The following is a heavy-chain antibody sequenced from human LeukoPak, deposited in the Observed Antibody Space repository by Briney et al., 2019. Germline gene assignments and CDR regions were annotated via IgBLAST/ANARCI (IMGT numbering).Heavy chain of an antibody. D-gene: IGHD2-2*02. V-gene: IGHV3-23*01. CDR2: ISGSGGST. J-gene: IGHJ4*02. CDR3: AKQGVVVPVAIGYFDY. Sequence: GGSLRLSCAASGFTFSSYAMSWVRQAPGKGLEWVSAISGSGGSTYYADSVKDRFTISRDNSKNTLYLQMNSLRAEDTAVYYCAKQGVVVPVAIGYFDYWGQGTLVTVSS. CDR1: GFTFSSYA.